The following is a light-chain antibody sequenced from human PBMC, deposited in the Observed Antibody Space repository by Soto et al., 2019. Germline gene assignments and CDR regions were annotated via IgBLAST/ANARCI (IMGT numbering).Light chain of an antibody. J-gene: IGLJ2*01. CDR2: DLN. CDR1: SSDVSAYDY. Sequence: QSVLTQPRSVSGSPGQSVTISCTGTSSDVSAYDYVSWYQHHPGRPPKLIIYDLNKRPSGVPDRFSGSKSGNTASLTISGLQAEDEASYYCCSYAGTYPFVIFGGGTKLTVL. CDR3: CSYAGTYPFVI. V-gene: IGLV2-11*01.